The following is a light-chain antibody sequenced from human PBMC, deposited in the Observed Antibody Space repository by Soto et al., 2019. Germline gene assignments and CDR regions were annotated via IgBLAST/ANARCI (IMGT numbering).Light chain of an antibody. V-gene: IGLV2-14*01. CDR1: CSDVGGYNY. J-gene: IGLJ1*01. Sequence: QSVLTQPASVSGSPGQSITISCTGTCSDVGGYNYVSWYQQHPGKAPKLMIYDVSNRLSGVSNRFSGSKSGNTASLTISGLQAEDEAGYYCSSYTSSSTPYVFGTGTKVTVL. CDR2: DVS. CDR3: SSYTSSSTPYV.